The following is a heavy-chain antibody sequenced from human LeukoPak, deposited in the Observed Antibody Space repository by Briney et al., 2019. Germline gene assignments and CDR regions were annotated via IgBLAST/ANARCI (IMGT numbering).Heavy chain of an antibody. J-gene: IGHJ5*02. CDR1: GHSISSDYY. Sequence: PSETLSLTCAVSGHSISSDYYWGWIRQPPGKGLEWIGSIYHDGSSYYNPTLKSRTTLSVNTSHKQISLTLSSMTAADTAVYYCARGADSSSRHWFVPWGEGTQVIVSS. CDR3: ARGADSSSRHWFVP. V-gene: IGHV4-38-2*01. CDR2: IYHDGSS. D-gene: IGHD6-13*01.